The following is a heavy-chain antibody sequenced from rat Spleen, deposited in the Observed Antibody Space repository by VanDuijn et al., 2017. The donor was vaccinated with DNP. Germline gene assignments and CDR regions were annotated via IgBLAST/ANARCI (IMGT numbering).Heavy chain of an antibody. D-gene: IGHD1-8*01. J-gene: IGHJ2*01. CDR1: GFSLTNYH. CDR2: MQKTGNT. V-gene: IGHV2-27*01. CDR3: ARTTLDHVPFDY. Sequence: QVQLKESGPGLVQPSQTLSLTCTVSGFSLTNYHVDWFRQPPGKGLEWTGRMQKTGNTDYNLALNSRLTISRDTSKSQVLLKMNSLQTEDTAMYFCARTTLDHVPFDYWGQGIMVTVSS.